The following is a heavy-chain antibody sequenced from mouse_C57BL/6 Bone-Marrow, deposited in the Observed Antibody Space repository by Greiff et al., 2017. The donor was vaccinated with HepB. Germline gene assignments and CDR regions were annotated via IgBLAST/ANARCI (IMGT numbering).Heavy chain of an antibody. CDR1: GFTFSNYW. J-gene: IGHJ1*03. CDR3: TELLRLDWYFDV. CDR2: IRLKSDNYAT. V-gene: IGHV6-3*01. Sequence: DVKLVESGGGLVQPGGSMKLSCVASGFTFSNYWMNWVRQTPEKGLEWVAQIRLKSDNYATHYAESVKGRFTISRDDSKSSVYLQMNNLRAEDTGIYYCTELLRLDWYFDVWGTGTTVTVSS. D-gene: IGHD1-2*01.